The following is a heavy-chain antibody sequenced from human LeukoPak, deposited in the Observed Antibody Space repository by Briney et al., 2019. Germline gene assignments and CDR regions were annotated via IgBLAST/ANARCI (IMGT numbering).Heavy chain of an antibody. Sequence: ASVKVSCKASGYSFIGYYMHWVRQAPGQGLEWMGWINPNSGGTNYAQKFQGRVTMTRDTSISTAYMELSSLRSEDTAVYYCAREAGTDDYWGQGTLVTVSS. V-gene: IGHV1-2*02. CDR3: AREAGTDDY. CDR1: GYSFIGYY. J-gene: IGHJ4*02. CDR2: INPNSGGT. D-gene: IGHD1-1*01.